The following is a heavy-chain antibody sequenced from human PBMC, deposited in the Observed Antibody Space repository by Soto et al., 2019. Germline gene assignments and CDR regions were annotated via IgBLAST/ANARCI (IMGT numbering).Heavy chain of an antibody. D-gene: IGHD2-2*01. CDR1: GFTFSDHX. V-gene: IGHV3-72*01. CDR2: TRNKANSYTT. J-gene: IGHJ5*02. Sequence: GGSLRLSCAASGFTFSDHXMDXVRQAPGKGLEWVGXTRNKANSYTTEYAASVKGRFTILRDDSKNSLYLQMNSLKTEDTAVYYCTRGARCSSTSCMGYWFDPWGQGTLVTVSS. CDR3: TRGARCSSTSCMGYWFDP.